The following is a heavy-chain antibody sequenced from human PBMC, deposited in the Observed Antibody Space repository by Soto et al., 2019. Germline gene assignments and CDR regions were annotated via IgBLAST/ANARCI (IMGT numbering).Heavy chain of an antibody. V-gene: IGHV1-69*08. CDR1: GGTFSTST. Sequence: QVQLVQSGAEVKKPGSSVKVSCKASGGTFSTSTFTWVRQAPGQGLEWMGRTIPLLNVADYAQDFQGRLTITADKSTSTTYRELTSLTPKDTAVYYCARDSPIGSTFSGYDAIDSWGQGTLVTVSS. J-gene: IGHJ4*02. CDR2: TIPLLNVA. D-gene: IGHD5-12*01. CDR3: ARDSPIGSTFSGYDAIDS.